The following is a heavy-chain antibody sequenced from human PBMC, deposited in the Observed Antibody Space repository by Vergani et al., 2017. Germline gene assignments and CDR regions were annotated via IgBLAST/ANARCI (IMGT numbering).Heavy chain of an antibody. CDR3: ARLQVIVGATTYYYGMDV. CDR2: VDPEDGET. Sequence: EVQLVQSGAEVKKPGATVKISCKVSGYTFTDYYMHWVQQAPGKGLEWMGLVDPEDGETIYAEKFQGRVTITAETSTDTAYMELSSLRSEDTAVYYCARLQVIVGATTYYYGMDVWGQGTTVTVSS. D-gene: IGHD1-26*01. J-gene: IGHJ6*02. CDR1: GYTFTDYY. V-gene: IGHV1-69-2*01.